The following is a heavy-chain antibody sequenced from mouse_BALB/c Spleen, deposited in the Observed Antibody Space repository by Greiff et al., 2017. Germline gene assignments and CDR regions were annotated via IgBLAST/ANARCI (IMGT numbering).Heavy chain of an antibody. J-gene: IGHJ3*01. Sequence: VQRVESGAELMKPGASVKISCKATGYTFSSYWIEWVKQRPGHGLEWIGEILPGSGSTNYNEKFKGKATFTADTSSNTAYMQLSSLTSEDSAVYYCARPYYYYGSSYEAWFAYWGQGTLVTVSA. CDR1: GYTFSSYW. D-gene: IGHD1-1*01. CDR3: ARPYYYYGSSYEAWFAY. CDR2: ILPGSGST. V-gene: IGHV1-9*01.